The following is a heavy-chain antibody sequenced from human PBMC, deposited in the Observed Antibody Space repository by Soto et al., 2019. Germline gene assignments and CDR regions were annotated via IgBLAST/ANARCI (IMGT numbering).Heavy chain of an antibody. D-gene: IGHD6-13*01. V-gene: IGHV3-66*01. J-gene: IGHJ4*02. CDR3: PRDMTASTWTLGGQ. Sequence: EVQLVESGGGLVQPGTSVRLSCAASGFNVRGTYMSWVRQAPGKGLEWVSVIYSGGAIYYADSVRGRFTVSIDSSNNTLSLQMNSLRADDTAVYYCPRDMTASTWTLGGQWGQGTLVTVSS. CDR1: GFNVRGTY. CDR2: IYSGGAI.